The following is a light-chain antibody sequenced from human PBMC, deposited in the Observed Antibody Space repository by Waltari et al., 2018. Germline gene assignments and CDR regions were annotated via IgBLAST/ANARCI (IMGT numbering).Light chain of an antibody. CDR2: AAS. CDR1: QGISSY. V-gene: IGKV1-9*01. J-gene: IGKJ3*01. CDR3: QLLNNYPFT. Sequence: DIQLTQSPSFLSASVGASVTITCRASQGISSYLAWYQQKPGKAPKLLIYAASILQSGVPSRFSGSGSGTEFTLTISSLQPEDFATYYCQLLNNYPFTFGPGTKVDIK.